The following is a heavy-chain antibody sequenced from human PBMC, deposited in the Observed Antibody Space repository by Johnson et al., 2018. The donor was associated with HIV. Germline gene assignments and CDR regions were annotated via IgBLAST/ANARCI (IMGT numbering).Heavy chain of an antibody. V-gene: IGHV3-30*18. CDR3: ANGDDRGSDAFDI. CDR1: GFTFSSYG. Sequence: VQLVESGGGVVQPGRSLRLSCAASGFTFSSYGMHWVRQAPGKGLEWVAVISYDGSNKYYADSVKGRFTISRDNSKNTLYLQRNSLRAEDTAVYYCANGDDRGSDAFDIWGQGTMVTVSS. J-gene: IGHJ3*02. D-gene: IGHD1-26*01. CDR2: ISYDGSNK.